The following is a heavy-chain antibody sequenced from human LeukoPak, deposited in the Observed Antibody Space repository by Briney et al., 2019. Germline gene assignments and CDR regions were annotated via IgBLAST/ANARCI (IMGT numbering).Heavy chain of an antibody. V-gene: IGHV4-39*02. CDR1: GDSISTGSYY. CDR3: AREIIVGATSWENRDAFDI. CDR2: IYYSGST. D-gene: IGHD1-26*01. J-gene: IGHJ3*02. Sequence: SETLSLTCTVSGDSISTGSYYWGWIRQPPGKGLEWIGSIYYSGSTYYNPSLKSRVTISVDTSKNHFSLKLSSVTAADTAVYYCAREIIVGATSWENRDAFDIWGQGTMVTVSS.